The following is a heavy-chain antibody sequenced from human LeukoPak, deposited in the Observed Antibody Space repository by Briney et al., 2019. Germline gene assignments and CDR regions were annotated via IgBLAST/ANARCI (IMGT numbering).Heavy chain of an antibody. CDR3: ARVSTMVRGVIIED. CDR2: VNPNSGDT. D-gene: IGHD3-10*01. Sequence: ASVKVSCKASGYTFTGYYLHWVRQAPGQGLEWMGCVNPNSGDTNYAQKFQGSVTMTRDTSISTVYMELSRLRSDDTAVYYCARVSTMVRGVIIEDWGQGTLVTVSS. V-gene: IGHV1-2*02. CDR1: GYTFTGYY. J-gene: IGHJ4*02.